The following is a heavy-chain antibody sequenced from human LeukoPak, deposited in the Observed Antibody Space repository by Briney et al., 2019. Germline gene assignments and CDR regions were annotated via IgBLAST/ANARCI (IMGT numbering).Heavy chain of an antibody. D-gene: IGHD3-22*01. CDR1: GGSSNNYY. CDR2: ISTSGST. J-gene: IGHJ4*02. V-gene: IGHV4-4*07. Sequence: PSETLSLTCTVSGGSSNNYYWSWIRQSAGKGLEWIGRISTSGSTNYNPSLKSRVSMSVDTSKNQFSLRLRSVTAADTAVYYCAREAGYYYDTSGYTFDYWGQGILVTVSS. CDR3: AREAGYYYDTSGYTFDY.